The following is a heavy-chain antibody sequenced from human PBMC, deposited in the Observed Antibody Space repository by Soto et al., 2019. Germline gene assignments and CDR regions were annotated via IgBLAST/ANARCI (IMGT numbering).Heavy chain of an antibody. CDR2: IHYSGTT. J-gene: IGHJ4*02. D-gene: IGHD1-26*01. CDR3: ASLKGVGSIDF. Sequence: QLQLQESGPGLVKPSETLSLSCTVSGGSISSSSYYWGWIRQAPGKGLEWIGSIHYSGTTFDNPSLKSRVTTSVDTCKNQFSLKLSSVTAADTAVYYCASLKGVGSIDFWGQGTLVTVPS. CDR1: GGSISSSSYY. V-gene: IGHV4-39*01.